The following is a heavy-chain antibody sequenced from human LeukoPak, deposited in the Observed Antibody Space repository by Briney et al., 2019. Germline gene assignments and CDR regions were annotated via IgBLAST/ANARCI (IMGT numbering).Heavy chain of an antibody. CDR2: ISSSSSYI. V-gene: IGHV3-21*01. CDR1: GFTFSSYS. Sequence: GGSLRLSCAASGFTFSSYSMNWVRQAPGKGLEWVSSISSSSSYIYYADSVKGRFTISRDNAKNSLYLQMNSLRAEDTAVYYCARQFVTYYYDSSGYYALAAFDIWGQGTMVTVSS. D-gene: IGHD3-22*01. J-gene: IGHJ3*02. CDR3: ARQFVTYYYDSSGYYALAAFDI.